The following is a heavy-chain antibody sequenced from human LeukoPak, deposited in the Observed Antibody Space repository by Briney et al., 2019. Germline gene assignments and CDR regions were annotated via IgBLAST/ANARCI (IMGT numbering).Heavy chain of an antibody. Sequence: PSETLSLTCTVSGGSIYSYYWSWIRQPPGKGLEWIGYIYYSGSTNYNPSLKSRVTISVDTSKNQFSLKLSSVTAADTAVYYCARQRDQKVGATNPNYFDYWGQGTLVTVSS. D-gene: IGHD1-26*01. CDR3: ARQRDQKVGATNPNYFDY. J-gene: IGHJ4*02. CDR1: GGSIYSYY. V-gene: IGHV4-59*08. CDR2: IYYSGST.